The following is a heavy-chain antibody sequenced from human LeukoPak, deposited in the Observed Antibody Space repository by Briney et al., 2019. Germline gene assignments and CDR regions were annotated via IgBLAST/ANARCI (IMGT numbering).Heavy chain of an antibody. CDR1: GFTFNIYW. CDR3: AKGPHLGGDWFDY. CDR2: INNDGSTT. V-gene: IGHV3-74*01. Sequence: GGSLRLSCAVSGFTFNIYWMHWVRQAPGKGLEWVSRINNDGSTTSYADSVKGRFIISRDNAKNTLSLQMNSLRVEDTAVYYCAKGPHLGGDWFDYWGQGTLVTVSS. D-gene: IGHD6-25*01. J-gene: IGHJ5*01.